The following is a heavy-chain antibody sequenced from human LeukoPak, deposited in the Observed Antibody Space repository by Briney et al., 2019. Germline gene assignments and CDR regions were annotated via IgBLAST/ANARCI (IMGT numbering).Heavy chain of an antibody. CDR1: GGSISSGSYY. CDR2: IYTSGGT. J-gene: IGHJ4*02. CDR3: ASSPLSYDSVDY. D-gene: IGHD5-12*01. Sequence: SETLSPTCTVSGGSISSGSYYWSWIRQPAGKGLEWIGRIYTSGGTNYNPSLKSRVTISVDTSKNQFSLKLSSVTAADTAVYYCASSPLSYDSVDYWGQGTLVTVSS. V-gene: IGHV4-61*02.